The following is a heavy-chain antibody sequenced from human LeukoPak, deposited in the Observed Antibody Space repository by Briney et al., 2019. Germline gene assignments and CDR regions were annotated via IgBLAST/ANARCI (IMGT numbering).Heavy chain of an antibody. CDR1: GFTFSGYA. CDR3: AKRGYCSGGSCYHYFDY. CDR2: ISGNGGST. Sequence: TGGSLRLSCAASGFTFSGYAMNWVRQAPGKGLEWVSGISGNGGSTYYADSVKGRFTISRDNSKNTLYLQMNSLRAEDTAVYYCAKRGYCSGGSCYHYFDYWGQGTLVTVSS. J-gene: IGHJ4*02. D-gene: IGHD2-15*01. V-gene: IGHV3-23*01.